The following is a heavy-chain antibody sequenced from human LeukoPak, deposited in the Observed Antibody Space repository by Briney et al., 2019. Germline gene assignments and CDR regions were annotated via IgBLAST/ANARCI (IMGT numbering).Heavy chain of an antibody. CDR1: GFTFSNYA. D-gene: IGHD3-3*01. J-gene: IGHJ4*02. CDR3: AKVLGKWSFDY. CDR2: ISGSGGST. Sequence: GGSLRLSCAAAGFTFSNYAMTWVRQAPGKGLEWVSSISGSGGSTYYADSVKGRFTISRDNSKNTLYLQMNSLRAEDTAVYYCAKVLGKWSFDYWGQETLVTVSS. V-gene: IGHV3-23*01.